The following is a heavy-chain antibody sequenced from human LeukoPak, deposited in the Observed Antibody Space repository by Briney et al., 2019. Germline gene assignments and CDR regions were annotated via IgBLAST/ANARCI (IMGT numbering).Heavy chain of an antibody. V-gene: IGHV1-18*01. J-gene: IGHJ5*02. CDR2: ISAYNDNT. CDR3: ARDVPGSIGTTARFDP. CDR1: GYTSSSYG. Sequence: ALVKVSCTSSGYTSSSYGISWIRQAPGQGLEWMGWISAYNDNTNYAQIFQGRVTMTTDTSTSTAYMELRSLRSDDTAVYYCARDVPGSIGTTARFDPWGQGTLIIVSS. D-gene: IGHD1-1*01.